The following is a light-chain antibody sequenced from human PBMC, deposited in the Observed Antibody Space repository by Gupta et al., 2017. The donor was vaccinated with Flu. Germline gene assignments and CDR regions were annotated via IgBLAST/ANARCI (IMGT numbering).Light chain of an antibody. V-gene: IGKV2D-29*01. J-gene: IGKJ1*01. Sequence: EIAVTQTPLSLSVSPGQPAFISCKSSQSLLNRDGKTYLYWYLQKPGQTPHLLIYQVFNRFSGVSDKFSGSGSGTDFTLKISRVEADDVGVYYCLQALETPWTFGQGTKVEIK. CDR1: QSLLNRDGKTY. CDR3: LQALETPWT. CDR2: QVF.